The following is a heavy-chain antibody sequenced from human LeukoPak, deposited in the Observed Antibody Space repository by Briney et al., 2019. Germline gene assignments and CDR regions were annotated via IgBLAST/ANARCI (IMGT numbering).Heavy chain of an antibody. CDR2: VYYSGST. D-gene: IGHD3-10*01. V-gene: IGHV4-39*07. J-gene: IGHJ5*02. CDR3: ARVGDKSGELFHNWFDP. Sequence: SETLSLTCTVSGGSISSSSDYWGWIRQPPGKGLEWIGSVYYSGSTYYTPSLKSRVTISVDTSKNQFSLKRSSVTAADTAVYYCARVGDKSGELFHNWFDPWGQGTLVTVSS. CDR1: GGSISSSSDY.